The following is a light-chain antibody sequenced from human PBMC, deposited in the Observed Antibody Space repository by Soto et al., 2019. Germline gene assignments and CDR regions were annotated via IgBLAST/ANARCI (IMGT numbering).Light chain of an antibody. J-gene: IGKJ4*01. Sequence: EILMTQSPATLSLSPGERATLSCRASQSVSRTLAWYKQKPGQAPRLLIHGASSRATGVPARFSGSGSGTEFTLTISNLQSGDFEVYYCQQYNDWPLTFGGGTKVDIK. CDR1: QSVSRT. V-gene: IGKV3-15*01. CDR3: QQYNDWPLT. CDR2: GAS.